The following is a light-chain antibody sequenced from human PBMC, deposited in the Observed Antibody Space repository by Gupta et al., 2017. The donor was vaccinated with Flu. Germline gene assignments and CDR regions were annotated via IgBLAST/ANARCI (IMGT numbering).Light chain of an antibody. V-gene: IGKV1-16*01. CDR2: GAS. Sequence: PSSLSASIGDSVTISCRASQDIGPSVAWFHQAPGKAPKSLISGASNLQSGVPSRFSGRRAGTDFSLTIRGLQPEDLATYYCQQYNVYPLTFGQGTRL. CDR3: QQYNVYPLT. J-gene: IGKJ5*01. CDR1: QDIGPS.